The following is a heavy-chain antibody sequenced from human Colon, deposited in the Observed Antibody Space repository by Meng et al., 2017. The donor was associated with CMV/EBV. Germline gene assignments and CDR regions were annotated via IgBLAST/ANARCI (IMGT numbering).Heavy chain of an antibody. CDR2: IGTTGDT. D-gene: IGHD1-26*01. CDR3: ARGWSHIGGWFDA. J-gene: IGHJ5*02. CDR1: GFTFSTYD. V-gene: IGHV3-13*01. Sequence: GGSLRLSCAASGFTFSTYDMHWVRQATGKGLEWVSGIGTTGDTYYAGSVKGRFTISGENAKNTLYLQMNSLTAGDTAVYYCARGWSHIGGWFDAWGQETLVTVSS.